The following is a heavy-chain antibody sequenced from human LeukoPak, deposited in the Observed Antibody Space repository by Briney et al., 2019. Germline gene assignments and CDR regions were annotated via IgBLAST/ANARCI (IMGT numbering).Heavy chain of an antibody. J-gene: IGHJ4*02. CDR2: ISYDGSNK. CDR3: ARALSPFDY. CDR1: GFTFSSYA. Sequence: GGSLRLSCAASGFTFSSYAMHWVRQAPGKGLEWVAVISYDGSNKYYADSVKGRFTISRDNSKNTLYLQMNSLRAEDTAVYYCARALSPFDYWCQGTLVTVSS. V-gene: IGHV3-30-3*01.